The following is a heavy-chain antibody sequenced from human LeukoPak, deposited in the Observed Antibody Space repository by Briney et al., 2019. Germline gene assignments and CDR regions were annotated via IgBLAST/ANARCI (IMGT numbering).Heavy chain of an antibody. V-gene: IGHV1-18*01. J-gene: IGHJ4*02. Sequence: GASVKVSCKASGYTFTSYGISWVRQAPGQGLEWMGWISAYNGNTNYAHNLQGRVTMTTDTSTRTAYMELRSLRSDDTAVYYCAKLGGPILEGAVDYWGQGTLVTVSS. D-gene: IGHD3-16*01. CDR3: AKLGGPILEGAVDY. CDR1: GYTFTSYG. CDR2: ISAYNGNT.